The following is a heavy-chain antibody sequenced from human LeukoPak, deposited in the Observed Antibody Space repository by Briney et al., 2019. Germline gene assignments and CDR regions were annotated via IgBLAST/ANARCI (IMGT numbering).Heavy chain of an antibody. J-gene: IGHJ4*02. Sequence: GGSLRLSCAASRFTFSNFAMSWVRQAPGKGLVWVSRINTDESKINHADSVKGRFTISRDNAKNMLYLQMNSLRAEDTAVYYCARGGLFKYFFDYWGQGTPVTVSS. CDR3: ARGGLFKYFFDY. CDR2: INTDESKI. CDR1: RFTFSNFA. V-gene: IGHV3-74*01. D-gene: IGHD2-15*01.